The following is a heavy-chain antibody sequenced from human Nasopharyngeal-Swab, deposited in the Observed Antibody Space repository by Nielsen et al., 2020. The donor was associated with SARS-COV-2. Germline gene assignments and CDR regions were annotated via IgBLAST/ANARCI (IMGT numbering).Heavy chain of an antibody. CDR2: IKQSGSAQ. CDR1: GFTFSSYW. CDR3: AKDCIAVALYYFDY. Sequence: GGSLRLSCAASGFTFSSYWMSWVRQAPGKGLEWVAHIKQSGSAQYYVDSVKGRFTISRDNAKNSLFLQMNSLRAEDTAVYYCAKDCIAVALYYFDYWGQGTLVTVSS. J-gene: IGHJ4*02. V-gene: IGHV3-7*01. D-gene: IGHD6-19*01.